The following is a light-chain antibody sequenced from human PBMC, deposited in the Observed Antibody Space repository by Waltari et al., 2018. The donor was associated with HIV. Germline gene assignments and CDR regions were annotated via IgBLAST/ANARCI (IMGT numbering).Light chain of an antibody. CDR2: DDN. J-gene: IGLJ2*01. CDR3: GTWDSSLSAGV. CDR1: SHNVGNSY. V-gene: IGLV1-51*01. Sequence: QSVLTQPPSVSAAPGPQVTIPCYGSSHNVGNSYDSWYQQLPGRAPQLLIYDDNKRPSGIPDRFSGSKSGTSATLGITGLQTGDEADYYCGTWDSSLSAGVFGGGTKLTV.